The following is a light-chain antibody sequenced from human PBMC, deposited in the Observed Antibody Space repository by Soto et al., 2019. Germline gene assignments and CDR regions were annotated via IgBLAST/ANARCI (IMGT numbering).Light chain of an antibody. J-gene: IGKJ1*01. CDR3: QQFDYSLWT. CDR1: QSVSTSN. Sequence: ETVLTQSPGKLSLSPGERATLSCRASQSVSTSNLAWYQQRPGQAPRLLIYGTSSRATGIPDRFSGSGSGTDFTLTISRLEPEDFAVYYCQQFDYSLWTFSQGTKVEIK. CDR2: GTS. V-gene: IGKV3-20*01.